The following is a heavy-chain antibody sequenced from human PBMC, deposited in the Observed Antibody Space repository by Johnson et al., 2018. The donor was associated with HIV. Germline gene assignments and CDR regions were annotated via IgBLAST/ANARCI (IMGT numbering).Heavy chain of an antibody. CDR3: ARVTKYYFDSSVDAFDI. Sequence: QVQLVESGGGVVRPGGSLRLSCAASGFTFDDYGMSWVHQAPGKGLEWVAVISYDGSNKYYVDSVKGRFTISRDNAKNSLYLQMNSLRAEDTAVYFCARVTKYYFDSSVDAFDIWGQGTVVTVSS. J-gene: IGHJ3*02. V-gene: IGHV3-30*03. CDR1: GFTFDDYG. D-gene: IGHD3-22*01. CDR2: ISYDGSNK.